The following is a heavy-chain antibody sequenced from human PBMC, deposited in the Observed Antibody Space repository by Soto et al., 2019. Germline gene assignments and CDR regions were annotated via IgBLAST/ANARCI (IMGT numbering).Heavy chain of an antibody. Sequence: QVQLVQSGGEVKKPGASVKVSCKASAYTFTNYGISWVRQAPGQGLEWMGWISAYNGNINYAQKIRGRVTMTTDASSSSAYLEVRSLRSDDTAVDYCARSGGSWNLREFDSWGKGTLVTVS. CDR2: ISAYNGNI. D-gene: IGHD2-15*01. J-gene: IGHJ4*02. CDR1: AYTFTNYG. V-gene: IGHV1-18*01. CDR3: ARSGGSWNLREFDS.